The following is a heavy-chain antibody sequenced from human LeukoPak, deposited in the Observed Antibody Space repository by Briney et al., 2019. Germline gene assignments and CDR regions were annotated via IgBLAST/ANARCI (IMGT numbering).Heavy chain of an antibody. CDR1: GFTFDDFG. D-gene: IGHD5-18*01. Sequence: PGGSLRLSCADSGFTFDDFGMSWVPQVPGKGMEWVSGINWSGGSTGYADSVKGRFTISRDNAKNSLYLQMNSLRAEDTALYHCVRDVGFSYGTGGDYWGQGTLVTVSS. CDR2: INWSGGST. V-gene: IGHV3-20*01. J-gene: IGHJ4*02. CDR3: VRDVGFSYGTGGDY.